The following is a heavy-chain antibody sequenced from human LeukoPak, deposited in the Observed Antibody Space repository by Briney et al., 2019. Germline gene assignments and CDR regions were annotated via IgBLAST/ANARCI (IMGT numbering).Heavy chain of an antibody. Sequence: GRSLRLSCAASGFTFSSYGMHWVRQAPGKGLEWVAVISYDGSNKYYADSVKGRFTISRDNSKNTLYLQMNSLRAEDTAVYYCARVPYIVVVPAATSSAFDYWGQGTLVTVSS. CDR3: ARVPYIVVVPAATSSAFDY. J-gene: IGHJ4*02. CDR1: GFTFSSYG. V-gene: IGHV3-30*03. D-gene: IGHD2-2*01. CDR2: ISYDGSNK.